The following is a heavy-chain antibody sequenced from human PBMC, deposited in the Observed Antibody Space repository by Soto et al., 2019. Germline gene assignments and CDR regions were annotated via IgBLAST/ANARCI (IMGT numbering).Heavy chain of an antibody. CDR1: GFTFRNYA. J-gene: IGHJ4*02. Sequence: WSLRLSCSASGFTFRNYAINWVRQAPGKGLEWVALISSDGNNKYYANSVKGRFTVSRDNSKNTLSLQMNSLTTEDTAVYYCARDDGPLHYWGQGSLVTVSS. CDR3: ARDDGPLHY. CDR2: ISSDGNNK. V-gene: IGHV3-30-3*01. D-gene: IGHD2-8*01.